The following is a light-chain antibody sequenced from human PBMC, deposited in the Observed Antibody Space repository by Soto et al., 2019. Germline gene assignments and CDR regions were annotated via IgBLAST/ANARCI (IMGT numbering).Light chain of an antibody. J-gene: IGLJ2*01. V-gene: IGLV4-69*01. CDR2: LNSDGSH. Sequence: QSVLTQSPSASASLGASVKLTCTLSSGHSSYAIAWHQQQPEKGPRYLMKLNSDGSHSKGDGIPDRFSVSGSGAERYLTISSLQSDDEADYYCQTWGTGIRVFGGGTKLTVL. CDR1: SGHSSYA. CDR3: QTWGTGIRV.